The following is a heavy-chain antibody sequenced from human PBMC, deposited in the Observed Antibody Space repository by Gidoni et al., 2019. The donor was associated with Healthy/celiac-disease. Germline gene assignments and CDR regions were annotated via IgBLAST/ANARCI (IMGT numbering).Heavy chain of an antibody. CDR2: ISSSGSTI. J-gene: IGHJ3*02. D-gene: IGHD4-17*01. V-gene: IGHV3-48*03. Sequence: EVQLVESGGGLVQPGGSLRLSCAASGFTFSSYEMNWVRQAPGKGLEWVSYISSSGSTIYYADSVKGRFTISRDNAKNSLYLQMNSLRAEDTAVYYCARVATVTTLYDAFDIWGQGTMVTVSS. CDR1: GFTFSSYE. CDR3: ARVATVTTLYDAFDI.